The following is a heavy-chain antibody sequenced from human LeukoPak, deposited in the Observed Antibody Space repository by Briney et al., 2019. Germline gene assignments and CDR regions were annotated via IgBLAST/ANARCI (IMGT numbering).Heavy chain of an antibody. CDR1: GGSIGSSSHY. D-gene: IGHD1-26*01. Sequence: SETLSLTCTVSGGSIGSSSHYWSWIRQPAGKGLEWIGRIYSHGNTNYKPSLKSRVTISVDTSKNQFSLKLNSVTAADTAVYYCARDPSIVGATGNFDLWGRGTLVIVSS. CDR3: ARDPSIVGATGNFDL. J-gene: IGHJ2*01. V-gene: IGHV4-61*10. CDR2: IYSHGNT.